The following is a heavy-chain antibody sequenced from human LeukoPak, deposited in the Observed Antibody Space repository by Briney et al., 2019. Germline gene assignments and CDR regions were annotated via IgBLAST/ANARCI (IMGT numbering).Heavy chain of an antibody. D-gene: IGHD1-26*01. CDR1: GFTFSSYA. CDR3: AKDRPNSGSS. Sequence: GGSLRLSCAASGFTFSSYAMTWVRQAPGKGLEWVSVISGSGGSTYYADSVKGRFTISRDNSKNTLYLQMNGLRAEDTAVYYCAKDRPNSGSSWGQGTLVTVSS. CDR2: ISGSGGST. J-gene: IGHJ5*02. V-gene: IGHV3-23*01.